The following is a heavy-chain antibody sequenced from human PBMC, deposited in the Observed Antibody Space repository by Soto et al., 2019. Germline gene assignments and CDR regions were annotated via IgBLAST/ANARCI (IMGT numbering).Heavy chain of an antibody. V-gene: IGHV3-30*18. Sequence: QVQLVESGGGVVQPGRSLRLSCAASGFTFSSYGMHWVRQAPGKGLEWVAVISYDGSNKYYADSVKGRFTISRDNSKNTLYLQMNSLRAEDTAVYYCAKGDNGEDYWGQGTLVTVSS. CDR2: ISYDGSNK. J-gene: IGHJ4*02. D-gene: IGHD1-20*01. CDR1: GFTFSSYG. CDR3: AKGDNGEDY.